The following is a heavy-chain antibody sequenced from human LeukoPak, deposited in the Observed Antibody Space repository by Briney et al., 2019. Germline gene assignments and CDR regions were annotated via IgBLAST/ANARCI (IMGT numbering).Heavy chain of an antibody. V-gene: IGHV3-64*02. CDR3: AKVATGGAGGVLAV. J-gene: IGHJ4*02. CDR1: GFTLRPYA. D-gene: IGHD3-3*01. Sequence: GGSLRLSCAASGFTLRPYAMHWVRQAPGKGLEYVASISGDGGTISYPDSVKGRFAISRDNSKNTVYPQMGRLRTEDMGVYYCAKVATGGAGGVLAVGGQGT. CDR2: ISGDGGTI.